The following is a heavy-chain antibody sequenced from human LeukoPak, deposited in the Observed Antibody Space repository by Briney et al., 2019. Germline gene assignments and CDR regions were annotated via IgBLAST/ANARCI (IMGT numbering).Heavy chain of an antibody. J-gene: IGHJ4*02. Sequence: GGSLRLSCAASGFTVSSNYVSWVRQAPGKGLEWVSAISGSGGSTYYADSVKGRFTISRDNSKNTLYLQMNSLRAEDAAVYYCAKETRYSGYDPDYWGQGTLVTVSS. D-gene: IGHD5-12*01. V-gene: IGHV3-23*01. CDR2: ISGSGGST. CDR1: GFTVSSNY. CDR3: AKETRYSGYDPDY.